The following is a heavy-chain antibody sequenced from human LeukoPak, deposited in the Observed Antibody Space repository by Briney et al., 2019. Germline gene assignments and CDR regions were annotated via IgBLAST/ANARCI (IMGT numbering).Heavy chain of an antibody. J-gene: IGHJ6*03. CDR3: ARDGNGLYHYYYMDV. D-gene: IGHD1-14*01. CDR1: GFTFTDYS. V-gene: IGHV3-21*01. CDR2: ISTVSTYT. Sequence: GGSLTLSCAPSGFTFTDYSINWVRQAPGKGLEWVAHISTVSTYTHYTDSVKGRFTISRDNRKNLLYLQMSSLGAEDTAVYYYARDGNGLYHYYYMDVWGKGTTVTVSS.